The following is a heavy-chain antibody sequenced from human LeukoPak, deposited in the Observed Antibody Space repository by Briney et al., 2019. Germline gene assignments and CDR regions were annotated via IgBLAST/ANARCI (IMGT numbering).Heavy chain of an antibody. CDR2: ISYDGSNK. J-gene: IGHJ4*02. V-gene: IGHV3-30*18. CDR1: GFTFSSYG. D-gene: IGHD4-11*01. Sequence: GGSLRLSCAASGFTFSSYGMHWVRQAPGKGLEWVAVISYDGSNKYYADSVKGRFTISRDNSKNTLYLQMNSLRAEDTAIYYCAKDYSNPAVYWGQGTLVTVSS. CDR3: AKDYSNPAVY.